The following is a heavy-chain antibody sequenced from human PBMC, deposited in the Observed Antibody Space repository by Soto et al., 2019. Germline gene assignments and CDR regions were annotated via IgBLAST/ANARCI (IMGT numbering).Heavy chain of an antibody. CDR3: AKVRLPGYYYGMDV. J-gene: IGHJ6*02. Sequence: GGSLRLSCAASGFTFSSYGMHWVRQAPGKGLEWVAVISYDGSNKYYADSVKGRFTISGDNSKNTLYLQMNSLRAEDTAVYYCAKVRLPGYYYGMDVWGQGTTVTVSS. D-gene: IGHD2-2*01. CDR2: ISYDGSNK. V-gene: IGHV3-30*18. CDR1: GFTFSSYG.